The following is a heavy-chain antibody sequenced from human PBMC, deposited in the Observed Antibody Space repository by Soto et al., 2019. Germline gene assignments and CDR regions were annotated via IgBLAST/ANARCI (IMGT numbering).Heavy chain of an antibody. CDR3: ARVPPGYSYGYD. CDR1: GGTFSSYT. V-gene: IGHV1-69*02. J-gene: IGHJ4*02. Sequence: QVQLVQSGAEVKKPGSSVKVSCKASGGTFSSYTISWVRQAPGQGLEWMGRIIPILGIANYAQKFQGRVTITADKSTSTAYMELSSLRSEDTAVYYCARVPPGYSYGYDWGQGTLVTVSS. CDR2: IIPILGIA. D-gene: IGHD5-18*01.